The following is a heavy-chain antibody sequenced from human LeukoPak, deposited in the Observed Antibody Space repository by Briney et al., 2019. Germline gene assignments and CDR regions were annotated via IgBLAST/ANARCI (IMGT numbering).Heavy chain of an antibody. J-gene: IGHJ4*02. V-gene: IGHV1-18*01. CDR3: ARDRSYSSSPGFDY. D-gene: IGHD6-6*01. CDR1: GYTFTSYG. Sequence: ASVKVSCKASGYTFTSYGISWVRQAPGQGLEWMGWISAYNGNTNYAQKLQGRVTMTTDTSTSTAYMELRSLRSDDTAVYYCARDRSYSSSPGFDYWGQGTLVTVSS. CDR2: ISAYNGNT.